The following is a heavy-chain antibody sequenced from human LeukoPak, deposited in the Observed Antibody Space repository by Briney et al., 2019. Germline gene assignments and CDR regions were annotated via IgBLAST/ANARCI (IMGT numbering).Heavy chain of an antibody. V-gene: IGHV4-59*01. J-gene: IGHJ4*02. CDR1: GGSISSYY. CDR3: ARGGIYFDY. D-gene: IGHD6-13*01. Sequence: SETLSLTCTVSGGSISSYYWSWIRQPPGKGLEWIGYIYYSGSTNYNPSLKSRVTISVDTSKNQFSLKLSSVTAADTAVYYCARGGIYFDYWGQGTLVTVSS. CDR2: IYYSGST.